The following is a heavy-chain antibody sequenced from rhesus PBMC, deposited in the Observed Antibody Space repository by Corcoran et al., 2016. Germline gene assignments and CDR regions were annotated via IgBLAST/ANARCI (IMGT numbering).Heavy chain of an antibody. CDR1: GYSISSGYD. J-gene: IGHJ4*01. CDR3: AQRVVFTASFDY. CDR2: IYVSSGST. D-gene: IGHD2-27*01. V-gene: IGHV4-76*01. Sequence: QVQLQESGPGVVKPSETLSLTCAVSGYSISSGYDWSWIRQPPGKGLAWIGYIYVSSGSTNYNPSLKNRVTISKDTSKNQFSLKLSSVTAADTAVYYCAQRVVFTASFDYWGQGVLVTVSS.